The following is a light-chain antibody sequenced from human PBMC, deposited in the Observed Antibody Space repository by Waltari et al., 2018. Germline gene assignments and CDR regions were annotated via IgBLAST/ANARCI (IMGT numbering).Light chain of an antibody. Sequence: QSALTQPASVSGSPGQSIPISCSGTDSDVGCYDFVSWYQQHPGKAPHLIIYEVSNRPSGISNRFSASKSGNTASLTISGLQAEDEADYYCSSYTTSSAPGVFGTGTRVTVL. CDR2: EVS. V-gene: IGLV2-14*01. CDR3: SSYTTSSAPGV. CDR1: DSDVGCYDF. J-gene: IGLJ1*01.